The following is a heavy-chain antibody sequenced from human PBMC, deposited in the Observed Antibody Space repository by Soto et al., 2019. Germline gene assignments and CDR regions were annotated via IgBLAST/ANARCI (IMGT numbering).Heavy chain of an antibody. J-gene: IGHJ5*02. V-gene: IGHV4-4*02. D-gene: IGHD3-10*01. CDR2: IYHSGST. Sequence: PSETLSLTCAVSGGSISSSNWWSWVRQPPGKGLEWIGEIYHSGSTNYNPSLKSRVTISVDTSKNQFSLKLSSVTAADTAVYYCAGDGRVGRFGEFPTGPWGQGTLVTVSS. CDR3: AGDGRVGRFGEFPTGP. CDR1: GGSISSSNW.